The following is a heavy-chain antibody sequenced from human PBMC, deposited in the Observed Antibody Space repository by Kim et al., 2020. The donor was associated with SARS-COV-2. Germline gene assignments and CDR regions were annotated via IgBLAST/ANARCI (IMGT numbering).Heavy chain of an antibody. D-gene: IGHD3-9*01. CDR3: ARGPDILTGPIDL. Sequence: GGSLRLSCGTSGFTFKEYGMTWVRQVPGEGRECVAAITWNGGVTGYADSVKGRFIISRDNANNFLYLQMNSLRVEDTAFYYCARGPDILTGPIDLWGQGT. CDR1: GFTFKEYG. J-gene: IGHJ5*02. V-gene: IGHV3-20*04. CDR2: ITWNGGVT.